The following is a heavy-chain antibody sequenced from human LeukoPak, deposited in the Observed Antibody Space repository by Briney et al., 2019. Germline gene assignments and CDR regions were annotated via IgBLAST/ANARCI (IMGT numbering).Heavy chain of an antibody. CDR1: GYTFTGYY. CDR2: INPNSGGT. D-gene: IGHD3-10*01. CDR3: ATGYWEFRYFDL. J-gene: IGHJ2*01. Sequence: ASVKVSCKASGYTFTGYYMHWVRQAPGQGLEWMGWINPNSGGTNYAQKFQGRVTMTRDTSISTAYTELSSLRSEDTAVYYCATGYWEFRYFDLWGRGTLVTVSS. V-gene: IGHV1-2*02.